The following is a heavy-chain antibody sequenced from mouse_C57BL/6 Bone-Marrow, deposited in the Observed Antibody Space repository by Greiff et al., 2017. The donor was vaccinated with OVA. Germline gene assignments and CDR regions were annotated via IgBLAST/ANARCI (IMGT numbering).Heavy chain of an antibody. CDR3: ARKSVYSNYWDWFAY. CDR1: GYSFTSYY. V-gene: IGHV1-66*01. CDR2: IYPGSGNT. Sequence: QVQLQQSGPELVKPGASVKISCKASGYSFTSYYIHWVKQRPGQGLEWIGWIYPGSGNTKYNEKFKGKATLTADTSSSTAYMQLSSLTSEDSAVYYCARKSVYSNYWDWFAYWGQGTLVTVSA. D-gene: IGHD2-5*01. J-gene: IGHJ3*01.